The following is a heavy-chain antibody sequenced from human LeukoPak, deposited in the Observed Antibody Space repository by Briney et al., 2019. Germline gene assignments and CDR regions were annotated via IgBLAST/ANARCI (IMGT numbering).Heavy chain of an antibody. CDR2: TTAYNGKT. V-gene: IGHV1-18*01. J-gene: IGHJ5*02. D-gene: IGHD1-14*01. CDR3: ARSGRIYSNNNEQNPYNWFDP. Sequence: ASVKVSCKASGYTFSTYGITWVRQAPGQGLEWMGWTTAYNGKTNYAQRFQGRVTMTTDTSTTTAYMELRSLRSDDTAVYYCARSGRIYSNNNEQNPYNWFDPWGQGTLVTVSS. CDR1: GYTFSTYG.